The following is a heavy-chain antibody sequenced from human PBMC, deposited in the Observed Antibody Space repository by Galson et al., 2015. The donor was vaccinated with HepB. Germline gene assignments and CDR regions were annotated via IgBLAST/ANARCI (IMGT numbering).Heavy chain of an antibody. CDR3: AGGPGRVPPKVPHPNFYYYAMDV. Sequence: LPPPPAASAFTSHHYPTHCVRPAPGTALECLSLISWDGATTSYVDSLKGRFTASRANANNSLYLQLNRLRAADTSVYFCAGGPGRVPPKVPHPNFYYYAMDVWGRGTTVIVS. D-gene: IGHD1-26*01. J-gene: IGHJ6*02. CDR1: AFTSHHYP. V-gene: IGHV3-43*01. CDR2: ISWDGATT.